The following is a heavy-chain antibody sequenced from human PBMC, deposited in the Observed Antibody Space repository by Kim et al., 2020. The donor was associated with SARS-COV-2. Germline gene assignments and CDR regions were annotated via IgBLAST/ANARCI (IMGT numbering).Heavy chain of an antibody. CDR3: AKDNGGLWFGEFSGWFDP. V-gene: IGHV3-9*01. J-gene: IGHJ5*02. D-gene: IGHD3-10*01. Sequence: KGRFTISRDNAKNSLYLQMNSLRAEDTALYYCAKDNGGLWFGEFSGWFDPWGQGTLVTVSS.